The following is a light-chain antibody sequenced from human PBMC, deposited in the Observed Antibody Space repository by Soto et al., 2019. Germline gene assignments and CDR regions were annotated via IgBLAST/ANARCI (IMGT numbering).Light chain of an antibody. Sequence: QCLLTQAPSASGSPGRSFTISCTGTISDVGGYDYVSWFQQHPGKAPKLIIYEVTKRPSGVPDRFSASKSGNTASLTVSGLQAEDEADYYCSSFVAGNNYWVFGGGTKVTVL. CDR3: SSFVAGNNYWV. J-gene: IGLJ3*02. CDR1: ISDVGGYDY. V-gene: IGLV2-8*01. CDR2: EVT.